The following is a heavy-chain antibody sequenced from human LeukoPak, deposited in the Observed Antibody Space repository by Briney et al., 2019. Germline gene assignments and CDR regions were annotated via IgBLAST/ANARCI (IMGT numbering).Heavy chain of an antibody. J-gene: IGHJ5*02. CDR2: INHSGST. D-gene: IGHD3-3*01. CDR3: ARLSGSVTIFGVVPNWFDP. V-gene: IGHV4-34*01. CDR1: GGSFSGYY. Sequence: SETLSLTCAVYGGSFSGYYWSWIRQPPGKGLEWIGGINHSGSTNYNPSLKSRVTISVDTSKNQFSLKLSSVTAADTAVYYCARLSGSVTIFGVVPNWFDPWGQGTLVTVSS.